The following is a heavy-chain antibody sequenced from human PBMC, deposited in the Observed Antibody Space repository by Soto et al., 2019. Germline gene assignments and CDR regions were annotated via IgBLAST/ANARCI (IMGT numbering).Heavy chain of an antibody. D-gene: IGHD3-16*01. CDR1: GGSISSYY. CDR3: ALGDYDDAFDI. V-gene: IGHV4-59*01. Sequence: SETLSLTCTVSGGSISSYYWSWIRQPPGKGLEWIGYIYYSGSTNYNPSLKSRVTISVDTSKNQFSLKLSSVTAADTAVYYCALGDYDDAFDIWGQGTMVTVSS. J-gene: IGHJ3*02. CDR2: IYYSGST.